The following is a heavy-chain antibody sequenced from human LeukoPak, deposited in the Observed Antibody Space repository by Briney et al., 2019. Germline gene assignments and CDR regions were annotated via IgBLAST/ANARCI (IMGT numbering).Heavy chain of an antibody. CDR2: IYTSGST. J-gene: IGHJ5*02. CDR1: GGSISSYY. D-gene: IGHD2-2*02. V-gene: IGHV4-4*07. CDR3: ARDADVVVPAAIKVAYWFDP. Sequence: SETLSLTCTVSGGSISSYYWSWIRQPARKGLEWIGRIYTSGSTNYNPSLKSRVTMSVDTSKNQFSLKLSSVTAADTAVYYCARDADVVVPAAIKVAYWFDPWGQGTLVTVSS.